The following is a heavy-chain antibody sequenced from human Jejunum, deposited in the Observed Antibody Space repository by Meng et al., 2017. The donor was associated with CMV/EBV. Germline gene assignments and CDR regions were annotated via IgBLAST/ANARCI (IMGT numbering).Heavy chain of an antibody. D-gene: IGHD3/OR15-3a*01. J-gene: IGHJ5*02. CDR1: RGSINYNS. CDR2: VSYSGST. Sequence: CAVSRGSINYNSWSWIRQSARKGLEWIGSVSYSGSTNYNPSLKSRVSISMDTSENQFSLKVTSVTAGDTAVYYCARGRWTGGWFDPWGQGILVTVSS. V-gene: IGHV4-59*01. CDR3: ARGRWTGGWFDP.